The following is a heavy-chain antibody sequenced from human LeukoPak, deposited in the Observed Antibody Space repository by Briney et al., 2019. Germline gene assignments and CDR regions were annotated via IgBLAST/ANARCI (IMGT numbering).Heavy chain of an antibody. V-gene: IGHV4-30-2*05. CDR3: ARSYYDFWSGYGY. Sequence: TLSLTCAVSGGSISSGGYSWSWIRQPPGKGLEWIGYIYHSGSTYYNPSLKSRVTISVDTSKNQFSLKLSSVTAADTAVYYCARSYYDFWSGYGYWGQGTLVTVSS. D-gene: IGHD3-3*01. CDR2: IYHSGST. J-gene: IGHJ4*02. CDR1: GGSISSGGYS.